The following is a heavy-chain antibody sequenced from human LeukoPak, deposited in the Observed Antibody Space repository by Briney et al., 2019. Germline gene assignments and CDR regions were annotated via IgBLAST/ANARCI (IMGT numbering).Heavy chain of an antibody. CDR1: GGSVTSYY. D-gene: IGHD3-9*01. J-gene: IGHJ4*02. CDR2: IHYSGSN. CDR3: ARTAEGRYFDWLLIFDY. Sequence: SETLSLTCSVSGGSVTSYYWSWIRQPPGKGLEWIGHIHYSGSNNYNPSLKSRVTMFVDKSKNQISLRLSSVTAADTAVYYCARTAEGRYFDWLLIFDYWGQGTLVTVSS. V-gene: IGHV4-59*08.